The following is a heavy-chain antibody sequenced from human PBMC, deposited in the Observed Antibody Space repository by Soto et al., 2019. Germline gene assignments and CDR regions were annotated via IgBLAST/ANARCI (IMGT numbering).Heavy chain of an antibody. J-gene: IGHJ6*02. CDR3: AQAGGGRYEPPNYYYDGLLG. Sequence: GGSLRLSCAASGFSFSAHGMHWVRQAPGKGLEWVAVISYDVINKDYADSVEGRLTISRDNSKNTLYLQLDSLRIDDTGIYYSAQAGGGRYEPPNYYYDGLLGWDRETRFAISS. D-gene: IGHD2-21*01. CDR1: GFSFSAHG. V-gene: IGHV3-30*18. CDR2: ISYDVINK.